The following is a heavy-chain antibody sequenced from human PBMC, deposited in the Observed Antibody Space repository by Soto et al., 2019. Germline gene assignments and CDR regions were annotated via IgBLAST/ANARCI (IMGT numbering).Heavy chain of an antibody. Sequence: QVQLVQSGAEVKKPGASVKVSCKASGYTFTSYGISWVRQAPGQGLEWMGWISAYNGNTNYAQKLQGRVTMTTDTSTSTAYMKLRSLRSDDTAVYYWARVGYSYGFDPNWFDPWGQGTLVTVSS. CDR2: ISAYNGNT. J-gene: IGHJ5*02. CDR3: ARVGYSYGFDPNWFDP. CDR1: GYTFTSYG. V-gene: IGHV1-18*01. D-gene: IGHD5-18*01.